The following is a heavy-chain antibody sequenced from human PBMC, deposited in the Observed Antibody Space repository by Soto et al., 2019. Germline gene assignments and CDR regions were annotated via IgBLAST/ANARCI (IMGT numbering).Heavy chain of an antibody. CDR3: ASGSRYYDILTGYYFNWFDP. CDR1: GYTFTSNY. V-gene: IGHV1-46*01. D-gene: IGHD3-9*01. Sequence: GASVKVSCKASGYTFTSNYIHWVRQAPGQGLERMGIINPSGGSTSYAQKFQGRVTMTRDTSTSTVYMELSSLRSEDTAVYYCASGSRYYDILTGYYFNWFDPWGQGTLVTVSS. CDR2: INPSGGST. J-gene: IGHJ5*02.